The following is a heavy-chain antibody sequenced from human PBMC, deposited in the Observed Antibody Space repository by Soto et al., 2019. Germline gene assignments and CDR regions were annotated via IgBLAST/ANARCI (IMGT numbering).Heavy chain of an antibody. CDR1: GFSLSNARMG. CDR3: ARIWEELDYGDYWYFDS. Sequence: QVTLKESGPVLVKPTETLTLTCTVSGFSLSNARMGVSWIRQPPGKALDWLGHIFSNDEKSYSTSLKSRLTISKDTSKNQVVLTMTNMDPVDTATYFCARIWEELDYGDYWYFDSWGQGTLVTVSS. CDR2: IFSNDEK. D-gene: IGHD4-17*01. V-gene: IGHV2-26*01. J-gene: IGHJ4*02.